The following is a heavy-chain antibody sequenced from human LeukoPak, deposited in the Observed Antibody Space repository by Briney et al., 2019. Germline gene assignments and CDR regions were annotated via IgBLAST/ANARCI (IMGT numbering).Heavy chain of an antibody. CDR1: GGSISSGGYY. CDR2: IYYTGST. CDR3: TRAVSYSSDWSFYNY. D-gene: IGHD6-19*01. J-gene: IGHJ4*02. Sequence: PSQTLSLTCTVSGGSISSGGYYWSWIRQPPGKGLEWIGDIYYTGSTNYNPSLKSRVTISVDTSKNQFSLKLSSVTAADTAVYYCTRAVSYSSDWSFYNYWGQGTLVTVSS. V-gene: IGHV4-61*08.